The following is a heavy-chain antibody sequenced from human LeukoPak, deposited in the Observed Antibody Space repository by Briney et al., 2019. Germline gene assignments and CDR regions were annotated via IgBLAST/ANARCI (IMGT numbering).Heavy chain of an antibody. CDR3: ARGPGQLWFFDY. D-gene: IGHD5-18*01. Sequence: GRSLRLSCAASGFTFSSYAMHWVRQAPGKGLEWVAVISYDGSNKYYADSVKGRSTISRDNSKNTLYLQMNSLRAEDTAVYYCARGPGQLWFFDYWGQGTLVTVSS. CDR2: ISYDGSNK. CDR1: GFTFSSYA. V-gene: IGHV3-30-3*01. J-gene: IGHJ4*02.